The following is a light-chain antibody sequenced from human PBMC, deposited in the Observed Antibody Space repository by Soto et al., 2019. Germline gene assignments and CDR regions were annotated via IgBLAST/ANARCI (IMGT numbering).Light chain of an antibody. CDR3: QQYFSYPYT. CDR2: AAA. J-gene: IGKJ2*01. CDR1: QGISSY. Sequence: AIRMTQSPSSFSASTGDRVTITCRASQGISSYLAWYQQKPGKAPNLLIYAAATWQRGAPSRFSGSGSGTDFTLTISRLQSEDFATYYCQQYFSYPYTFGQGNKLEI. V-gene: IGKV1-8*01.